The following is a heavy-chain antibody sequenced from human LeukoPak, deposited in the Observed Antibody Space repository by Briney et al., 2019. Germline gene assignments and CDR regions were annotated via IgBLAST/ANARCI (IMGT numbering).Heavy chain of an antibody. D-gene: IGHD3-22*01. J-gene: IGHJ4*02. CDR2: INPNSGGT. V-gene: IGHV1-2*05. CDR3: ATDAYYYDSSGYSTSVHYFDY. CDR1: GYTFTGYY. Sequence: ASVKVSCKASGYTFTGYYMHWVRQAPGQGLEWMGRINPNSGGTNYAQKFQGRVTMTRDTSISTVYMELSRLRSDDTVVYYCATDAYYYDSSGYSTSVHYFDYWGQGTLVTVSS.